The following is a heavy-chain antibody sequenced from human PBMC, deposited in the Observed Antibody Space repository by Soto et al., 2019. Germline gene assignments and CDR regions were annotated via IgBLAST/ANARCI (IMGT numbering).Heavy chain of an antibody. CDR2: IDPSDSYT. J-gene: IGHJ4*02. Sequence: ESLKISCQGSGYTFTGHWISWVRQMPGKGLEWMGRIDPSDSYTDYSPTVQGHVTMSADKSINTAYLQWSSLQASDTAVYYCTRHTGYDSSLDYWGQGTLVTVSS. CDR1: GYTFTGHW. V-gene: IGHV5-10-1*01. CDR3: TRHTGYDSSLDY. D-gene: IGHD5-12*01.